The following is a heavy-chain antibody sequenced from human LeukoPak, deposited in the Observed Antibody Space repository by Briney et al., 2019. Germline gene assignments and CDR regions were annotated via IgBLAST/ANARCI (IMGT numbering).Heavy chain of an antibody. Sequence: SETLSLTCTVSGGSISSYYWSWIRQPPGKGLEWIGYIYYSGSTNYNPSLKSRVTISVDTSKNQFSLKLSSVTTAATAVYYCARDRDSSGYYGSYAFDIWGQGTMVTVSS. V-gene: IGHV4-59*01. CDR3: ARDRDSSGYYGSYAFDI. CDR1: GGSISSYY. CDR2: IYYSGST. D-gene: IGHD3-22*01. J-gene: IGHJ3*02.